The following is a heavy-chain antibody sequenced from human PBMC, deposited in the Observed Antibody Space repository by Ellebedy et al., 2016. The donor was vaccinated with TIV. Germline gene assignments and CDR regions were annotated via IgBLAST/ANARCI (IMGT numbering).Heavy chain of an antibody. CDR1: GFTFRTYS. Sequence: GGSLRLSCAASGFTFRTYSFNWVRQAPGKGLEWVSSISSDSRYIYYADSVKGRFTISRNNAKNSLYLQMNGLTAEDTAVYYCARDQWLGRAYYFDYWGPGTLVTVSS. V-gene: IGHV3-21*01. CDR3: ARDQWLGRAYYFDY. CDR2: ISSDSRYI. J-gene: IGHJ4*02. D-gene: IGHD6-19*01.